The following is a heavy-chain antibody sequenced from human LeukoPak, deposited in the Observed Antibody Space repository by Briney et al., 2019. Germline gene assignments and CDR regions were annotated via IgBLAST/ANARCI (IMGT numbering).Heavy chain of an antibody. D-gene: IGHD3-22*01. CDR1: GGSFSGYY. J-gene: IGHJ4*02. CDR3: ARGGFKSEYYYDSSGYPEYYFDY. V-gene: IGHV4-34*01. Sequence: SETLSLTCAVYGGSFSGYYWSWIRQPPGKGLEWIGEINHSGSTNYNPSLKSRVTISVDTSKNQFSLKLSSVTAADTAVYYCARGGFKSEYYYDSSGYPEYYFDYWGQGTLVTVSS. CDR2: INHSGST.